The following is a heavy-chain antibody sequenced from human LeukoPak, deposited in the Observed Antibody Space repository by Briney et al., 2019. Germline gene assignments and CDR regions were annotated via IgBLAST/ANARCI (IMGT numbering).Heavy chain of an antibody. V-gene: IGHV3-30*02. CDR2: IRYDGSNK. CDR1: GFTFSSYG. Sequence: PGGSLRLSCAASGFTFSSYGMHWVRQAPGKGLEWVAFIRYDGSNKYYADSVKGRFTISRDNSKNTLYLQMNSLRAEDTAVYYCANDLIAAAGTYYYYYYMYVWGKGTTVTVSS. J-gene: IGHJ6*03. CDR3: ANDLIAAAGTYYYYYYMYV. D-gene: IGHD6-13*01.